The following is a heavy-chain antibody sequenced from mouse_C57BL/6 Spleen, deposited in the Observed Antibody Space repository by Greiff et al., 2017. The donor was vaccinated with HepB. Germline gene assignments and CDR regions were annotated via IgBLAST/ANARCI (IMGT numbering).Heavy chain of an antibody. CDR2: IDPSDSYT. CDR1: GYTFTSYW. J-gene: IGHJ4*01. CDR3: ARASGTGYAMDY. D-gene: IGHD3-3*01. Sequence: VKLQEPGAELVRPGTSVKLSCKASGYTFTSYWMHWVKQRPGQGLEWIGVIDPSDSYTNYNQKFKGKATLTVDTSSSTAYMQLSSLTSEDSAVYYCARASGTGYAMDYWGQGTSVTVSS. V-gene: IGHV1-59*01.